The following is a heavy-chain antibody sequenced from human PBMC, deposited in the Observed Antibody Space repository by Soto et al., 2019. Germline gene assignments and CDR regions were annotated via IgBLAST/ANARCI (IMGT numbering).Heavy chain of an antibody. V-gene: IGHV6-1*01. CDR1: GDSVSSNSAA. CDR3: TTSLSLTYGQLLSNPGYYSYGMAV. J-gene: IGHJ6*02. D-gene: IGHD1-26*01. CDR2: TYYRSRWYN. Sequence: SQTLSLTCAISGDSVSSNSAAWNWIRLSPSRGLEWLARTYYRSRWYNDYAVSVRSRITVNPDTSKNQFSLQLTSVTPEDTAVYYCTTSLSLTYGQLLSNPGYYSYGMAVWGQGTTVTVSS.